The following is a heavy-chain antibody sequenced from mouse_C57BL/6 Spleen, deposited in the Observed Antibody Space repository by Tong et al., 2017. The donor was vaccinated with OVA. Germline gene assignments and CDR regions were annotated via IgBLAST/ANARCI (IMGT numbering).Heavy chain of an antibody. J-gene: IGHJ1*03. V-gene: IGHV5-6*01. Sequence: EVQLQESGGDLVKPGGSLKLSCAASGFTFSSYGMSWVRQTPDKRLEWVATISSGGSYTYYPDSVKGRFTISRDNAKNTLFLQMTSLRSEDTAMYYCARADGYYGYFDVWGTGTTVTVSS. D-gene: IGHD2-3*01. CDR1: GFTFSSYG. CDR3: ARADGYYGYFDV. CDR2: ISSGGSYT.